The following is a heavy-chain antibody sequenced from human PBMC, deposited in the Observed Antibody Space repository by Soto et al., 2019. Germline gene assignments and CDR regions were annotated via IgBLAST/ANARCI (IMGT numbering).Heavy chain of an antibody. CDR2: IYYSGST. J-gene: IGHJ4*02. V-gene: IGHV4-30-4*01. Sequence: QVQLQESGPGLVKPSQTLSLTCTVSGGSISSGDYYWSWIRQPPGKGLEWIGYIYYSGSTYYNPSIKSRVTISVDTSKNQCSLKLSSVTAADTAVYYCARGSYYYDRSGYYHYWGQGTLVTVS. D-gene: IGHD3-22*01. CDR3: ARGSYYYDRSGYYHY. CDR1: GGSISSGDYY.